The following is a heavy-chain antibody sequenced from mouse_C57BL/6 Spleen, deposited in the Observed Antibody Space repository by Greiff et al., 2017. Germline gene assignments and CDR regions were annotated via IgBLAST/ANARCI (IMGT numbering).Heavy chain of an antibody. V-gene: IGHV5-6*01. CDR3: ARQNDGYWGY. Sequence: EVKLVESGGDLVKPGGSLKLSCAASGFTFSSYGMSWVRQTPDKRLEWVATISSGGSYTYYPDSVTGRFTISRDNAKNTLYLQMSSLKSEDTAMYYCARQNDGYWGYWGQGTTLTVSS. CDR1: GFTFSSYG. J-gene: IGHJ2*01. D-gene: IGHD2-3*01. CDR2: ISSGGSYT.